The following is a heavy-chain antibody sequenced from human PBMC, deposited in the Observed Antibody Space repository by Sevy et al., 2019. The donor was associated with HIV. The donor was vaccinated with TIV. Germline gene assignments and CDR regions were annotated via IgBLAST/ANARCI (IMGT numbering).Heavy chain of an antibody. Sequence: GGSLRLSCAASGFTFSKYWMSWVRQAPGKGLEWVANIKPDGSDKYYVGSLKGRFTIYRDNAKNSLYLEMNNLGAEETAVYYCARVIDYGELGNWFDPWGQGTLVTVSS. D-gene: IGHD4-17*01. CDR2: IKPDGSDK. J-gene: IGHJ5*02. CDR1: GFTFSKYW. CDR3: ARVIDYGELGNWFDP. V-gene: IGHV3-7*01.